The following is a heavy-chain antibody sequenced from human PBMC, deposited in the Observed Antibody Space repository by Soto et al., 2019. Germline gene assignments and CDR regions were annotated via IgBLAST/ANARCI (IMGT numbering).Heavy chain of an antibody. J-gene: IGHJ5*02. CDR1: GYTFTGYY. CDR3: ARNDFWSGLDTTNWFDP. Sequence: ASVKVSCKASGYTFTGYYMHWVRQAPGQGLEWMGWINPNSGGTNYAQKFQGWVTMTRDTSISTAYMELSRLRSDDTAVYYCARNDFWSGLDTTNWFDPWGQGTLVTVSS. D-gene: IGHD3-3*01. V-gene: IGHV1-2*04. CDR2: INPNSGGT.